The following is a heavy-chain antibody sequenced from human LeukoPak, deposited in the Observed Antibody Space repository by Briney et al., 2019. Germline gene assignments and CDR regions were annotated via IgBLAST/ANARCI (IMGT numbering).Heavy chain of an antibody. CDR2: IYYSGST. CDR1: GGSISSYY. V-gene: IGHV4-59*01. Sequence: KPSETLSLTCTVSGGSISSYYWSWIRQPPGKGLEWIGYIYYSGSTNYNPSLKSRVTVSVDTSKNQFSLKLSSVTAADTAVYYCARGRGYGDYVVFDYWGQGTLVTVSS. J-gene: IGHJ4*02. CDR3: ARGRGYGDYVVFDY. D-gene: IGHD4-17*01.